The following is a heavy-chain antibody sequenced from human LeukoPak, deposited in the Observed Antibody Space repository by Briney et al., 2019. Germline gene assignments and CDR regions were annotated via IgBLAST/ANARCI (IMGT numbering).Heavy chain of an antibody. CDR2: IYYSGST. CDR3: AVSGSPLDAFDI. V-gene: IGHV4-39*01. Sequence: SETLSLTCTVSGGSISSSSYYWGWIRQPPGKGLEWIGSIYYSGSTYYNPSLKSRVTISVDTPKNQFSLKLSSVTAADTAVYYCAVSGSPLDAFDIWGQGTMVTVSS. D-gene: IGHD1-26*01. CDR1: GGSISSSSYY. J-gene: IGHJ3*02.